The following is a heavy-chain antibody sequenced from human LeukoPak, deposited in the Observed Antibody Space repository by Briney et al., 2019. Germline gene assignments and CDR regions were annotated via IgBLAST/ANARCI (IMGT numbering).Heavy chain of an antibody. CDR3: ARGRVTGIKCGWFDF. J-gene: IGHJ5*01. D-gene: IGHD2-21*02. CDR1: GGSFSGYY. V-gene: IGHV4-34*01. Sequence: SETLSLTCAVYGGSFSGYYWRWIRQPPGKGLEWIGEINYSGSNNYNPSLKSRVIISVDESKNQSSLKLSSVTAADTAVYYCARGRVTGIKCGWFDFWGQGTLVTVSS. CDR2: INYSGSN.